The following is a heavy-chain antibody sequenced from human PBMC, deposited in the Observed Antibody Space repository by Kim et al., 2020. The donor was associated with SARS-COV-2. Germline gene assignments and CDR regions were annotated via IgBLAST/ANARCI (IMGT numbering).Heavy chain of an antibody. J-gene: IGHJ4*02. D-gene: IGHD3-9*01. Sequence: YSPSFQGQVPISADKSISTAYLQWSSLKASDTAMYYCATAILTGYYSFDYWGQGTLVPVSS. V-gene: IGHV5-51*01. CDR3: ATAILTGYYSFDY.